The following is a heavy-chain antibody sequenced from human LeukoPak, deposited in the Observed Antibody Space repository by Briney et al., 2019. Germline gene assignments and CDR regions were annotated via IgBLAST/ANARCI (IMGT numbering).Heavy chain of an antibody. CDR3: ARGVGYYDSSGTIDY. CDR2: VWYDGSKK. J-gene: IGHJ4*02. CDR1: GFTFSSYG. Sequence: GGSLRLSCAASGFTFSSYGMHWVRQAPGKGLEWVAVVWYDGSKKYSADSVKGRITISRDDSKNALYLQMNSLRAEDTAVYYCARGVGYYDSSGTIDYWGQGTLVTVSS. V-gene: IGHV3-33*01. D-gene: IGHD3-22*01.